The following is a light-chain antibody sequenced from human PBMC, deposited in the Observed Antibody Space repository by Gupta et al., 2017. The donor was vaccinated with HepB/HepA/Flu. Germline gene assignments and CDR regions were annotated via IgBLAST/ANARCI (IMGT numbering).Light chain of an antibody. J-gene: IGLJ3*02. Sequence: SSELTQDPAVSVALGQTVRITCQGDSLRSYFASWYQQKPGQAPLLVVYGQDKRPSGTPDRFSGSRSGNTASFTIAGAQAEDEADYYCNSRDSSGNHLVVFGGGTKLTVL. V-gene: IGLV3-19*01. CDR3: NSRDSSGNHLVV. CDR2: GQD. CDR1: SLRSYF.